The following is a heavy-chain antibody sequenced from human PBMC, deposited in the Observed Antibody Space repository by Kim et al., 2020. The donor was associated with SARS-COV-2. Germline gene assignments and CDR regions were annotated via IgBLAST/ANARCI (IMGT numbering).Heavy chain of an antibody. V-gene: IGHV3-23*01. CDR1: GFTFSSYA. CDR2: IIASGGST. Sequence: GGSLRLSCAASGFTFSSYAMSWVRQAPGKGLEWVSSIIASGGSTSYADSVKGRFSISRDNSKNTLYLQMNSLRDEDSALYYCAKVRSGSWFSDYWGQGTLVTVSS. D-gene: IGHD6-13*01. CDR3: AKVRSGSWFSDY. J-gene: IGHJ4*02.